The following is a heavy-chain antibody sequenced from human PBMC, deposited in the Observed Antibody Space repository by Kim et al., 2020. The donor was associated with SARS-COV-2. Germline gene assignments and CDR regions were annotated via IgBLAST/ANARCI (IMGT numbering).Heavy chain of an antibody. CDR2: ISYSGST. CDR1: GGSISNYY. V-gene: IGHV4-59*13. CDR3: ARFTRYFDWKNDLDV. Sequence: SETLSLTCTVPGGSISNYYWSWIRQPPGKGLEWIGYISYSGSTNYNPSLMSRVTISVDTSRKQFFLTLRSVTATDTAGYYCARFTRYFDWKNDLDVWGQG. D-gene: IGHD3-9*01. J-gene: IGHJ6*02.